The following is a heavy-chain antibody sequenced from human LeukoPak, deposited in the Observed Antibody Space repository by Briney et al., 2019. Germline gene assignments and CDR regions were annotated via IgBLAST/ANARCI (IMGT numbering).Heavy chain of an antibody. V-gene: IGHV3-13*01. J-gene: IGHJ2*01. D-gene: IGHD3-10*01. CDR1: GFTFSSYD. CDR2: IGTVGDT. CDR3: ARGRLSGSGSYLWYFDL. Sequence: GGSLRLSCAASGFTFSSYDMHWVRQPTGKGLEWVSAIGTVGDTYYPDSVKGRFTVSRENAKNSLYLQMNSLRAGDTAVYYCARGRLSGSGSYLWYFDLWGRGTLVTVSS.